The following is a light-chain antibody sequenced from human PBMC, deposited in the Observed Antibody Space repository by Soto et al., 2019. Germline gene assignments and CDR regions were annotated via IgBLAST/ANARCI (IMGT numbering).Light chain of an antibody. CDR3: QQRTDWPTIT. CDR1: QSVRTV. V-gene: IGKV3-11*01. J-gene: IGKJ5*01. CDR2: DAS. Sequence: EIVLTQSPATLSLSPGERATLSCGASQSVRTVLAWYQQKPGQAPRLLIYDASTRATGVPARFSGSGSGTDFTLTISNLESEECGVYDCQQRTDWPTITFGQGTRLDIK.